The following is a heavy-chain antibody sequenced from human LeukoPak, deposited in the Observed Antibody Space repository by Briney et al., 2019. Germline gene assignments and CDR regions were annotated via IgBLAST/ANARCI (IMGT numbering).Heavy chain of an antibody. Sequence: HSGGSLRLSCAASGFTFSSYWFHWVRQAPGKGLVWVSRINSDGSGTTYADSVKGRFTISRDNAKSTLFLQMNSLRAEDTALYYCARTTSMIYVGDAFHIWGQGTMVTVSS. J-gene: IGHJ3*02. CDR1: GFTFSSYW. CDR3: ARTTSMIYVGDAFHI. D-gene: IGHD5/OR15-5a*01. V-gene: IGHV3-74*01. CDR2: INSDGSGT.